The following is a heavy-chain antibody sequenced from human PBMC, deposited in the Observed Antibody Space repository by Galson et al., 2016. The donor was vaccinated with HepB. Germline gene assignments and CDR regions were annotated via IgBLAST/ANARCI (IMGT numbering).Heavy chain of an antibody. CDR1: GYTFSRYP. CDR2: INPGNGNA. J-gene: IGHJ6*02. D-gene: IGHD4-23*01. V-gene: IGHV1-3*01. CDR3: ARNPNSHYYYYYYGLDV. Sequence: SVKVFCKASGYTFSRYPVHWVRQAPGQSLEWMGWINPGNGNAKYSQKFQGRVTITRDTTASTAYMEFSSLRSEDTAVYYCARNPNSHYYYYYYGLDVWGQGTTVTVSS.